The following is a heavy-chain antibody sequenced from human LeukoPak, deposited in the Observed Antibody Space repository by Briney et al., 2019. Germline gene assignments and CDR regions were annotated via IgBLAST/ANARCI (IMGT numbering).Heavy chain of an antibody. Sequence: PGGSLRLSCAASGFTFSSYWMSWVRQAPGKGLEWVANIKQDGSEKYYVDSVKGRFTISRDNAKNSLYLQMNSLRAEDTAVYYCTAKYFDWLYGVDYWGQGTLVTVSS. V-gene: IGHV3-7*03. D-gene: IGHD3-9*01. CDR1: GFTFSSYW. CDR2: IKQDGSEK. CDR3: TAKYFDWLYGVDY. J-gene: IGHJ4*02.